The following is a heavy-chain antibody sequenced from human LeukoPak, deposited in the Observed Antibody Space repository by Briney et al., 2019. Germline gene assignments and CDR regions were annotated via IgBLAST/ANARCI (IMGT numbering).Heavy chain of an antibody. CDR1: GFNFSTYW. Sequence: GGSLRLSCAVSGFNFSTYWIHWVRQAPGKGLVWVSLINTDGSATTYGDSAKGRFTVSRDNDKNSLFLEMNSLRVEDTAVYYCARGTAATAGIDYWGQGTLVTVYS. J-gene: IGHJ4*02. D-gene: IGHD6-13*01. CDR2: INTDGSAT. CDR3: ARGTAATAGIDY. V-gene: IGHV3-74*01.